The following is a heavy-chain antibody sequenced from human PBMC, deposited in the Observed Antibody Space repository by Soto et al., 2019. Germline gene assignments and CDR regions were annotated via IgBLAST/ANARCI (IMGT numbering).Heavy chain of an antibody. CDR3: AKKYSYDSGTYLYHFDC. V-gene: IGHV3-74*01. CDR2: ISPSGTTT. Sequence: GGSLRLSCAASGFTFSTYWMHWVRQAPGKGLIWVSRISPSGTTTTYADSVKGRITISRDNAKNTLYLQMNSLRAEDTALYYCAKKYSYDSGTYLYHFDCWGQGTLVTVSS. J-gene: IGHJ4*02. CDR1: GFTFSTYW. D-gene: IGHD3-10*01.